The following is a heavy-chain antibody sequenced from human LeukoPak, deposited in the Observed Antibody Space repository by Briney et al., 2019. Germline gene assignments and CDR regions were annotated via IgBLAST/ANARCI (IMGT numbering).Heavy chain of an antibody. Sequence: GASVKVSCKASGYTFTGYYMHWVRQAPGQGLEWMGWINPNSGGTKYAQKFQGRVTMTRDTSISTAHMELSRLRSDDTAVYYCARGTIRRTVTTGIDTFDIWGQGTMVTVSS. CDR3: ARGTIRRTVTTGIDTFDI. D-gene: IGHD4-17*01. V-gene: IGHV1-2*02. J-gene: IGHJ3*02. CDR2: INPNSGGT. CDR1: GYTFTGYY.